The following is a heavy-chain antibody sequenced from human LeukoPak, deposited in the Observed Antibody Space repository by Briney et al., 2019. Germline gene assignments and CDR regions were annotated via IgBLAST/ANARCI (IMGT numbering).Heavy chain of an antibody. D-gene: IGHD3-22*01. CDR3: ARDPDSSGYSTFHD. J-gene: IGHJ1*01. V-gene: IGHV3-74*01. Sequence: IKIYGSRTNYADAVKGGFTISRDKAKKTLYLQMNSLRAEDTAVYYCARDPDSSGYSTFHDWGQGTLVTVSS. CDR2: IKIYGSRT.